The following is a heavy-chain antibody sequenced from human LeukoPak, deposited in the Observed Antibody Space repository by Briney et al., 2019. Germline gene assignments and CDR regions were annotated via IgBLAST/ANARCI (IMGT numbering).Heavy chain of an antibody. Sequence: SETLSLTCTVSGGSISSYYWSWIRQPPGKGLEWIGYIYYSGGTNYNPSLTSRVTISVDTSKNQFSLKLSSVTAADTAVYYCARDSKGIYDYVWGSYRYTLDAFDIWGQGTMVTVSS. CDR1: GGSISSYY. V-gene: IGHV4-59*01. CDR3: ARDSKGIYDYVWGSYRYTLDAFDI. CDR2: IYYSGGT. D-gene: IGHD3-16*02. J-gene: IGHJ3*02.